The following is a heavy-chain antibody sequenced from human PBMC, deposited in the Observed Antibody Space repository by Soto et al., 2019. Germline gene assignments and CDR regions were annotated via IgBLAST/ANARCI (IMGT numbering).Heavy chain of an antibody. CDR1: GGTFSSYI. CDR3: ARGLHYDSISLDDY. V-gene: IGHV1-69*02. Sequence: QVQLVQSGAEVKKPGSSVKVSCKASGGTFSSYIINWVRQAPGQGHEWMGRIIPILGIAKYAQKFQGRVTITADKSTSTAYMELSSLRSEDTAVYYCARGLHYDSISLDDYWGQGTLVTVSS. D-gene: IGHD3-22*01. CDR2: IIPILGIA. J-gene: IGHJ4*02.